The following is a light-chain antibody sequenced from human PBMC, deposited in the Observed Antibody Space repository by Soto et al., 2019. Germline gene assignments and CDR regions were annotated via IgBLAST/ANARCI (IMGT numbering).Light chain of an antibody. J-gene: IGKJ1*01. V-gene: IGKV3-20*01. CDR3: QRSGT. Sequence: ESVLTQSPGTLSLSPGERATLSCRASQRVSSSYLAWYQQKPGQAPRLLIYGASSRATGIPDRFSGSGSGTDFTLTISRLEPEDFAVYYCQRSGTFGQGTKMEIK. CDR2: GAS. CDR1: QRVSSSY.